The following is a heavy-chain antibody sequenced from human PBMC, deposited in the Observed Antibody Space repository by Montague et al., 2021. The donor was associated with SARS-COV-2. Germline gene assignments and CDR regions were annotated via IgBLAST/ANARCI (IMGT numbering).Heavy chain of an antibody. CDR2: MYYTGTS. CDR3: ARGLGYTSMFRFFDY. J-gene: IGHJ4*01. Sequence: SETLSLTCAISGGSASGYYWPWIRQPPGKGLNWFGYMYYTGTSNYNPSLKSRVSMSIDTSKNHFSLNLTSVAAADTGVYYCARGLGYTSMFRFFDYWGHGAQVTVSS. V-gene: IGHV4-59*02. D-gene: IGHD2-2*02. CDR1: GGSASGYY.